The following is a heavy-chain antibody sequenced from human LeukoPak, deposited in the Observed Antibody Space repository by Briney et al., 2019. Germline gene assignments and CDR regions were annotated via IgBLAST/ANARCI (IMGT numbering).Heavy chain of an antibody. Sequence: GGSLRLSCAASGFTFSSYAMSWVRQAPGKGLEWVSAISGSGGSTYSADSVKGRFTISRDNSKNTLYLQMNSLRAEDTAVYYCAKGTNGDVGELDAFDIWGQGTMVTVSS. CDR3: AKGTNGDVGELDAFDI. D-gene: IGHD3-10*01. J-gene: IGHJ3*02. CDR1: GFTFSSYA. V-gene: IGHV3-23*01. CDR2: ISGSGGST.